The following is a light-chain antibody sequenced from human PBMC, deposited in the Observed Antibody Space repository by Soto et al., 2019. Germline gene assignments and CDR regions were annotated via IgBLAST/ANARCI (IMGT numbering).Light chain of an antibody. V-gene: IGKV3-11*01. CDR1: QGISSY. CDR3: HQRNQ. CDR2: DAS. Sequence: EIVLTQSPATLTLSPGERATLSCRASQGISSYLAWYQQKPGQTPRLLIYDASNRTTDIPARFRGGGSGTDFTLIISSLEPEDFAMYYCHQRNQFGQGTRLEIK. J-gene: IGKJ5*01.